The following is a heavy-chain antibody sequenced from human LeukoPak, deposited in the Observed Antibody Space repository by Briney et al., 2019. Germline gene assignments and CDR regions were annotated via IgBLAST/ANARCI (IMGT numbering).Heavy chain of an antibody. CDR3: AHSHPAIITAVNRYFDY. CDR1: GMSLSATGVT. Sequence: GPTLVNPTETLTLTCSFSGMSLSATGVTGGWIRQPPGKAPEWLALIYWNGDKRYSPSLKSRLTISKDTSKDQVVLAMSNKDPVDTGTYYCAHSHPAIITAVNRYFDYWGQGTLVTVSS. J-gene: IGHJ4*02. V-gene: IGHV2-5*01. D-gene: IGHD3-10*01. CDR2: IYWNGDK.